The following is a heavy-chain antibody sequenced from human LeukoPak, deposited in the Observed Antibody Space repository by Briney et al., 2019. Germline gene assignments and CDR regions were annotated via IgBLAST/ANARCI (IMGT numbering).Heavy chain of an antibody. J-gene: IGHJ3*02. CDR2: IYPSDSDT. Sequence: GESLKISCKGSGYSFAIYWIAWVRQMPGKGLEWMGSIYPSDSDTRYSPSFEGQVTISADKSISTAYLQWSSLKASDSAIYYCARRDGSGKAGFDMWGQGTMVTVSS. D-gene: IGHD3-10*01. V-gene: IGHV5-51*01. CDR3: ARRDGSGKAGFDM. CDR1: GYSFAIYW.